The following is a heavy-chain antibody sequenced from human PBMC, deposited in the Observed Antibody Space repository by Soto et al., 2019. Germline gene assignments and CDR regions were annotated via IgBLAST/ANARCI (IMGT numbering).Heavy chain of an antibody. Sequence: SVKVSCKASGGTFSSYAISWVRQAPGQGLEWMGGIIPIFGTANYAQKFQGRVTITADESTSTAYMELSSLRSEDTAVYYCARVPEPFITEEWTYGMDVWGQGTTVTLSS. D-gene: IGHD3-22*01. CDR1: GGTFSSYA. J-gene: IGHJ6*02. V-gene: IGHV1-69*13. CDR3: ARVPEPFITEEWTYGMDV. CDR2: IIPIFGTA.